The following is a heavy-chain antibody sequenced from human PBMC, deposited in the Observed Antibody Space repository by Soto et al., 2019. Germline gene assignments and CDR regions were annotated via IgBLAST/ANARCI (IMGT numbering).Heavy chain of an antibody. CDR2: INHSGST. D-gene: IGHD6-19*01. Sequence: SETLSLTCAVYGGSFSGYYWSWTRQPPGKGLEWIGEINHSGSTNYNPSLKSRVTISVDTSKNQFSLKLSSVTAADTAVYYCASKIITVPGHYWGQGTLVTVSS. CDR1: GGSFSGYY. J-gene: IGHJ4*02. CDR3: ASKIITVPGHY. V-gene: IGHV4-34*01.